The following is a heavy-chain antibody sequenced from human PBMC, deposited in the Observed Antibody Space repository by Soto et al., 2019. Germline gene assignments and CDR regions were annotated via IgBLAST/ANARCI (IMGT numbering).Heavy chain of an antibody. D-gene: IGHD3-9*01. J-gene: IGHJ4*02. CDR3: ARDLALYYDILRPGG. Sequence: EVQLVESGGGLVQPGGSLRLSCAASGFTFSSYWMHWVRQAPGKGLVWVSRINSDGSSTSYADSVKGRFTISRDNAKNTLYLQMNSLRAEDTAVYYCARDLALYYDILRPGGWGQGTLVTVSS. CDR2: INSDGSST. CDR1: GFTFSSYW. V-gene: IGHV3-74*01.